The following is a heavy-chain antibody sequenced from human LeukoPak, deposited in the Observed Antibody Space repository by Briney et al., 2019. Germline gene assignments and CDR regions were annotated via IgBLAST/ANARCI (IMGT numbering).Heavy chain of an antibody. Sequence: SETLSLTCAVYGGSFSGYYWSWIRQPPGKGLEWIGEINHSGYTNYNPSLKSPVTISVDTSKNQLSLKVISVTAADTAVYYCARGLEQWLVRGYFQHWGQGTLVTVSS. CDR3: ARGLEQWLVRGYFQH. CDR2: INHSGYT. V-gene: IGHV4-34*01. CDR1: GGSFSGYY. D-gene: IGHD6-19*01. J-gene: IGHJ1*01.